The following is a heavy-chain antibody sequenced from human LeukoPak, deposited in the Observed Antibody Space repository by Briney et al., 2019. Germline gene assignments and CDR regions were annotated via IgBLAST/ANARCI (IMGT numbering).Heavy chain of an antibody. J-gene: IGHJ6*02. D-gene: IGHD3-10*01. Sequence: SVKVSCKASGGTLNSYTINWVRQAPGEGLEWMGTIIPAFGIPNYAQRFKDRVTITADKSSSTAYMELSSLRSEDTAVYYCAREFWGTMVRGAAMDVWGQGTTVTVSS. CDR2: IIPAFGIP. CDR1: GGTLNSYT. V-gene: IGHV1-69*02. CDR3: AREFWGTMVRGAAMDV.